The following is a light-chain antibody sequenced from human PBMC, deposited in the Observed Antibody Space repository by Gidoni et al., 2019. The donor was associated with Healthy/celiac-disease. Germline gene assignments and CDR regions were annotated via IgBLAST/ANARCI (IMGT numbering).Light chain of an antibody. V-gene: IGLV3-1*01. Sequence: SYELTQPPSVSVSPGQTASITCSGDKVGDKYDCWYQQKPGHSPVLVIYQDSKRPSGIPERFSGSNSGNTATLTISGTKAMDEADYYCQAWDSSTAVFGGGTKLTVL. J-gene: IGLJ2*01. CDR1: KVGDKY. CDR3: QAWDSSTAV. CDR2: QDS.